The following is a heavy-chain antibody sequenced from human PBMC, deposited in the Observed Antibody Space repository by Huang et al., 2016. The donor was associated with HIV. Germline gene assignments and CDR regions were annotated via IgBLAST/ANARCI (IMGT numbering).Heavy chain of an antibody. CDR3: AKEGDTGATLGY. D-gene: IGHD2-8*02. V-gene: IGHV3-53*01. Sequence: EVQLVESGGGLIQPGGSLRLSCAASGFTVSTHYMTWVSQAPGKGLECGSIIDSGGTTDCADSAKGRFTISRDYSENTLYLHMTSLRAGDTAVYYCAKEGDTGATLGYWGQGTLVTVS. J-gene: IGHJ4*02. CDR1: GFTVSTHY. CDR2: IDSGGTT.